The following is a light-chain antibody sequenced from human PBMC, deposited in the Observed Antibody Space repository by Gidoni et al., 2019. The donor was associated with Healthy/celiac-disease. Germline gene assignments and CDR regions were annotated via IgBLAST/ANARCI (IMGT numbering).Light chain of an antibody. CDR1: QSVSSSY. J-gene: IGKJ1*01. Sequence: EIVLTQSPGTLSLSPGERATLSCRASQSVSSSYLAWYKQKPGQAPRLLIYGASSRATGIPDRFSGSGSGTDFTLTISRLEPEDFAVYYCQQYGSSPTTTFGQGTKVEIK. CDR2: GAS. V-gene: IGKV3-20*01. CDR3: QQYGSSPTTT.